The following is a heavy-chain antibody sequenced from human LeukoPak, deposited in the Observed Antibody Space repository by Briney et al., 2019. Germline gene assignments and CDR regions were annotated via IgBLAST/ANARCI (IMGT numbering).Heavy chain of an antibody. D-gene: IGHD6-13*01. J-gene: IGHJ6*04. V-gene: IGHV4-34*01. Sequence: SETLSLTCAVYGGSFSGYYWSWIRQPPGEGLEWIGEINHSGSTNYNPSLKSRVTISVDTSKNQFSLKLSSVTAADTAVYYCATGIAAAGTSGYYYYYYGMDVWGKGTTVTVSS. CDR2: INHSGST. CDR3: ATGIAAAGTSGYYYYYYGMDV. CDR1: GGSFSGYY.